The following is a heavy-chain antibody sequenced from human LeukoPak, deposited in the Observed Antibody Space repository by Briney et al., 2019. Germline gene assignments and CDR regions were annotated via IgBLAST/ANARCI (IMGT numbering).Heavy chain of an antibody. CDR3: ARAGYTMAPVGTNYYMDV. Sequence: ASVKVSCKASGYTFTSYYMHWVRQAPGQGLEWMGWINTNTGNPTYAQGFTGRFVFSLDTSVSTAYLQISSLKAEDTAVYYCARAGYTMAPVGTNYYMDVWGKGTTVTVSS. CDR1: GYTFTSYY. CDR2: INTNTGNP. J-gene: IGHJ6*03. D-gene: IGHD3-10*01. V-gene: IGHV7-4-1*02.